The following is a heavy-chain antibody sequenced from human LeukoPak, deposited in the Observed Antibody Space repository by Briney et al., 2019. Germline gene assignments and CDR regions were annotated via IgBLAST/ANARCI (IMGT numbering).Heavy chain of an antibody. CDR1: GFTFSSYS. CDR3: ARGGYYYDSSGYYGDAFDI. CDR2: ISSSSSYI. D-gene: IGHD3-22*01. V-gene: IGHV3-21*01. Sequence: GGSLRLSCAASGFTFSSYSMNWVRQAPGKGLEWVSSISSSSSYIYYADSVKGRFTISRDNAKNSLYLQRNSLRAEDTAVYYCARGGYYYDSSGYYGDAFDIWGQGTMVTVSS. J-gene: IGHJ3*02.